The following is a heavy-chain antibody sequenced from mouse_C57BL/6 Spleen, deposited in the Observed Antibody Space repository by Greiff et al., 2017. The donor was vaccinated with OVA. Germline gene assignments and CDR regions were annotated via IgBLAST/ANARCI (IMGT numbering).Heavy chain of an antibody. CDR2: INPNNGGT. Sequence: VQLQQSGPELVKPGASVKISCKASGYTFTDYYMNWVKQSHGKSLEWIGDINPNNGGTSYNQKFKGKATLTVDKSSSTAYMELRSLTSEDSAVYYCARTLYYDYAFDVWGTGTTVTVSS. V-gene: IGHV1-26*01. D-gene: IGHD2-4*01. CDR1: GYTFTDYY. J-gene: IGHJ1*03. CDR3: ARTLYYDYAFDV.